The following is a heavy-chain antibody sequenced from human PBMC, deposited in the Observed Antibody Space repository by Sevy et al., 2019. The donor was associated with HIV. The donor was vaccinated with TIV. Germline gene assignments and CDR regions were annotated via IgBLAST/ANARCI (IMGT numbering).Heavy chain of an antibody. CDR1: GGSVRSFY. CDR3: VRKGWGPSSQQWFFDL. V-gene: IGHV4-59*02. D-gene: IGHD6-6*01. CDR2: IYYSGGT. J-gene: IGHJ2*01. Sequence: SETLSLTCTVSGGSVRSFYWSWIRQSPGRGPEWIGHIYYSGGTNYNPSLKSRVTISVDTSKNQYTLKMNSVTAADTAMYYCVRKGWGPSSQQWFFDLWGRGALVTVSS.